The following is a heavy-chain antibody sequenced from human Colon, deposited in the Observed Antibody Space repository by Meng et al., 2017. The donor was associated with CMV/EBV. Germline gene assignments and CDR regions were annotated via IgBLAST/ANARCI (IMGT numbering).Heavy chain of an antibody. CDR3: ARGGGTPIRGVLPFDF. CDR1: GGSFSPYY. J-gene: IGHJ4*02. V-gene: IGHV4-34*01. Sequence: QGKLTPWGAGLFKPSETLSLTCALYGGSFSPYYWSWIRQSPGKGLEWIAEIDHTGSTNYNPSLKSRVTISIDTSNSHFSLNLTSATAADTAVYYCARGGGTPIRGVLPFDFWGQGTLVTVSS. CDR2: IDHTGST. D-gene: IGHD3-10*01.